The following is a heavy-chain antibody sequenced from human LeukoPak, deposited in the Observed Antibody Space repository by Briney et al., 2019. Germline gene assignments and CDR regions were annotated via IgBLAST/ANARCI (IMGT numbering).Heavy chain of an antibody. CDR3: ARESRMVRGVIITGCFDP. Sequence: ASVKVSCKASGYTFTGYYMHWVRQAPGQGLEWMGWINPNSGGTNYAQKFQGRVTMTRDTSISTAYMELSRLRSDDTAVYYCARESRMVRGVIITGCFDPWGQGTLVTVSS. J-gene: IGHJ5*02. V-gene: IGHV1-2*02. CDR2: INPNSGGT. CDR1: GYTFTGYY. D-gene: IGHD3-10*01.